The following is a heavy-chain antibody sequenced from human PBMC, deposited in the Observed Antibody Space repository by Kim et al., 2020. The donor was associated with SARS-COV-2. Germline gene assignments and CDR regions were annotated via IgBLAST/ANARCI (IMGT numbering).Heavy chain of an antibody. CDR2: ISYDGSNK. Sequence: GGSLRLSCAASGFTFSSYGMHWVRQAPGKGLEWVAVISYDGSNKYYADSVKGRFTISRDNSKNTLYLQMNSLRAEDTAVYYCAKGDSLFDYWGQGTLVTVSS. V-gene: IGHV3-30*18. J-gene: IGHJ4*02. CDR3: AKGDSLFDY. CDR1: GFTFSSYG.